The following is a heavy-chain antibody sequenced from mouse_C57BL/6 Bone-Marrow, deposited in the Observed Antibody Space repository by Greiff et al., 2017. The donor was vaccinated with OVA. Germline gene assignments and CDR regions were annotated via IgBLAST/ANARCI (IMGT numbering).Heavy chain of an antibody. CDR3: TRGAGPYYIDY. CDR1: GYTFTDYE. Sequence: QVQLQQSGAELVRPGASVTLSCKASGYTFTDYEMHWVKQTPVHGLEWIGAIDPETGGTAYNQKFKGKAILTADKSSSTAYMALRSLTSEDSAVYYCTRGAGPYYIDYWGQGTTLTVSS. CDR2: IDPETGGT. V-gene: IGHV1-15*01. J-gene: IGHJ2*01. D-gene: IGHD4-1*01.